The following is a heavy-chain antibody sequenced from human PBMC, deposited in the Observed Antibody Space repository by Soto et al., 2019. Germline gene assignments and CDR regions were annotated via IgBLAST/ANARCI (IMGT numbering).Heavy chain of an antibody. CDR2: ISYDGSNK. Sequence: PGGSLRLSCAASGFTFSSYGMHWVRQAPGKGLEWVAVISYDGSNKYYADSVKGRFTISRDNSKNTLYLQMNSLRAEDTAVYYCAKGTYSSSWYFKYNWNEHWFDPWGQGTLVTVSS. J-gene: IGHJ5*02. V-gene: IGHV3-30*18. CDR3: AKGTYSSSWYFKYNWNEHWFDP. D-gene: IGHD6-13*01. CDR1: GFTFSSYG.